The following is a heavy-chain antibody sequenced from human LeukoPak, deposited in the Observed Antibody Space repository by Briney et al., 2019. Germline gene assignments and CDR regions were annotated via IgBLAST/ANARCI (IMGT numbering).Heavy chain of an antibody. D-gene: IGHD4-23*01. CDR3: VKGGGNVRRYFEY. Sequence: GGSLRLSCAASGFTFSSYWMHWVRQAPGKGLEWVSSISVNGGTTYYADSVKGRFTISRDSSKNTLYLQMNSLRAEDTAVYYCVKGGGNVRRYFEYWGQGTLVTVSS. J-gene: IGHJ4*02. V-gene: IGHV3-23*01. CDR2: ISVNGGTT. CDR1: GFTFSSYW.